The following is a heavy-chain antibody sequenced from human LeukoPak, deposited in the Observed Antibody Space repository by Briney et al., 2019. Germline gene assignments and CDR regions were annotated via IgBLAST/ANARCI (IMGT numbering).Heavy chain of an antibody. J-gene: IGHJ4*02. CDR3: ATRAVAAPY. CDR1: GFTFGSCT. CDR2: IYSGGNT. D-gene: IGHD6-19*01. Sequence: RPGGSLRLSCAASGFTFGSCTMNWVRQAPGKGLEWVSLIYSGGNTQYADSVKGRFIIFRDSSKNTLYLQMNSLRVEDTAVYYCATRAVAAPYWGQGTLVTVSS. V-gene: IGHV3-66*01.